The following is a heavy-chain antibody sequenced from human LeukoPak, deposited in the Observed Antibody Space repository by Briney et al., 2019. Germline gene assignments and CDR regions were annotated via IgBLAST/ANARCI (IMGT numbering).Heavy chain of an antibody. Sequence: GGSLRLSCAASGFTFSSYWMSWVRQAPGKGLEWVANIKQDGSEKYYVDSVRGRFTIPRDNAKNSLYLQMNSLRAEDTAVYYCARDSDDSSGYNDYWGQGTLVTVSS. CDR3: ARDSDDSSGYNDY. V-gene: IGHV3-7*03. CDR1: GFTFSSYW. CDR2: IKQDGSEK. D-gene: IGHD3-22*01. J-gene: IGHJ4*02.